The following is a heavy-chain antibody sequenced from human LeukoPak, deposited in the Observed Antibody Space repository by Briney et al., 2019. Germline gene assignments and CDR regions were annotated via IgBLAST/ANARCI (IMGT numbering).Heavy chain of an antibody. Sequence: PGGSLRLSCLASGFTFSRSAMTWVRQTPGKGLDWISSISSSGNTYYADSVKGRFTISRDDSKNMLYLQMNSLRAEDTAVYYCVKGRISEDGLDFWGQGTLVTVSS. CDR3: VKGRISEDGLDF. CDR2: ISSSGNT. J-gene: IGHJ4*02. D-gene: IGHD6-13*01. CDR1: GFTFSRSA. V-gene: IGHV3-23*01.